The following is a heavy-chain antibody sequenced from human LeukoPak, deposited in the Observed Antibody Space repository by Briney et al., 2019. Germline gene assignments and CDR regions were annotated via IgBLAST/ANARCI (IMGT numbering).Heavy chain of an antibody. CDR3: AVYDILIGYYDRLPY. V-gene: IGHV3-30-3*01. CDR1: GFTFSSYA. D-gene: IGHD3-9*01. Sequence: GRSLRLSCAASGFTFSSYAMHWVRQAPGKGLEWVAVISYDGSNKYYADSVKGRFTISRDNAKNSLYLQMTSLRAEDTAVYYCAVYDILIGYYDRLPYWGQGTLVTVSS. J-gene: IGHJ4*02. CDR2: ISYDGSNK.